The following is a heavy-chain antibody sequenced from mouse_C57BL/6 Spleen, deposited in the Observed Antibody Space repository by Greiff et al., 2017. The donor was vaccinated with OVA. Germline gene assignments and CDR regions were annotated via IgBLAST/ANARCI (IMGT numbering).Heavy chain of an antibody. CDR2: IYPGDGDT. Sequence: VQLQQSGPELVKPGASVKISCKASGYAFSSSWMNWVKQRPGKGLEWIGRIYPGDGDTNYNGKFKGKATLTADKSSSTAYMQLSSLTSEDSAVYFCARGTTVYYFDYWGQGTTLTVSS. J-gene: IGHJ2*01. CDR1: GYAFSSSW. V-gene: IGHV1-82*01. D-gene: IGHD1-1*01. CDR3: ARGTTVYYFDY.